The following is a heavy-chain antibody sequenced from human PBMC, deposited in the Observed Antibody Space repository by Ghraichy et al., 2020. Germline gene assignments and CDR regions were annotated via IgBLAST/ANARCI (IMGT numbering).Heavy chain of an antibody. CDR3: ARAARYQRRGRWFDP. Sequence: SETLSLTCAVYGGSFSGYYWSWIRQPPGKGLEWIGEINHSGSTNYNPSLKSRVTISVDTSKNQFSLKLSSVTAADTAVYYCARAARYQRRGRWFDPWGQGTLVTVSS. D-gene: IGHD2-2*01. CDR1: GGSFSGYY. J-gene: IGHJ5*02. CDR2: INHSGST. V-gene: IGHV4-34*01.